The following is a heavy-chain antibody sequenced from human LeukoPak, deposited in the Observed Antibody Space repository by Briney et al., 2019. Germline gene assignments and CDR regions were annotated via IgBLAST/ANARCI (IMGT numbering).Heavy chain of an antibody. V-gene: IGHV3-48*01. CDR3: AKDNAYYYADY. J-gene: IGHJ4*02. D-gene: IGHD3-10*01. CDR2: INGGGSPI. Sequence: GGSLRLSCAASGFTFSRDSMNWVRQAPGKGLEWVSYINGGGSPIFYADSVRGRFTISRDNAKNSLHLQMNSLRAEDTAVYYCAKDNAYYYADYWGQGTLVTVSS. CDR1: GFTFSRDS.